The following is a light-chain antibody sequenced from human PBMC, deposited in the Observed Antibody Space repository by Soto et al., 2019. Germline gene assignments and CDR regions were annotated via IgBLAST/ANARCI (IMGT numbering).Light chain of an antibody. CDR2: DVS. CDR1: SSDVGGYNY. V-gene: IGLV2-14*01. J-gene: IGLJ1*01. Sequence: QSALTQPASVSGSPGQSITISCTGTSSDVGGYNYVSWYQQHPGKAPKLMIYDVSDRPSGVSNRFSGSKSGNTASLTISGLQAEDEADYYCSSSTSGFYVFGTGTKLTVL. CDR3: SSSTSGFYV.